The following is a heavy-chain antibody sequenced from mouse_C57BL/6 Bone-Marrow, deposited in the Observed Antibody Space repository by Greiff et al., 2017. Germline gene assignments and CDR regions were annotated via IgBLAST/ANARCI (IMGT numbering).Heavy chain of an antibody. CDR1: GFSLSTSGMG. V-gene: IGHV8-12*01. J-gene: IGHJ1*03. Sequence: ESGPGILQSSQTLSLTCSFSGFSLSTSGMGVSWIRQPSGKGLEWLAHIYWDDDKRYNPSLKSRLTISKDTSRNQVFLKSTSVDTADTATYYCARSDYGSSPWYFDVWGTGTTVTVSS. CDR3: ARSDYGSSPWYFDV. D-gene: IGHD1-1*01. CDR2: IYWDDDK.